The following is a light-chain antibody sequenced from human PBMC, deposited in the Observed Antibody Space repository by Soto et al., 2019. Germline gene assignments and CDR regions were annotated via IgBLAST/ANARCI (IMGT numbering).Light chain of an antibody. CDR2: DAS. V-gene: IGKV1-33*01. CDR1: QDISNY. J-gene: IGKJ5*01. CDR3: QQYDNLLT. Sequence: IQVAQSKSSLSASVGDRVTITCQASQDISNYLNWYQQKPGKAPKLLIYDASNLGTGVPSRFSGSGSGTDFTFTISSLQPEDIATYYCQQYDNLLTFGQRRLLEIK.